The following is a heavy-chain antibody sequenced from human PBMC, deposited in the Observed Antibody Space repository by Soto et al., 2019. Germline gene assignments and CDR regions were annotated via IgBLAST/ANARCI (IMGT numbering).Heavy chain of an antibody. CDR1: GFTFSSSS. Sequence: EVQLVESGGGLVQPGGSLRLSCAASGFTFSSSSMNWVRQAPGKGLEWVSYISSSSSTIYYADSVKGRFTISRDNDKNSLYLQMNSLRDEDTAVYYCARDLTRVDNGDLSFDYWGQGTLFTVSS. V-gene: IGHV3-48*02. D-gene: IGHD4-17*01. CDR2: ISSSSSTI. CDR3: ARDLTRVDNGDLSFDY. J-gene: IGHJ4*02.